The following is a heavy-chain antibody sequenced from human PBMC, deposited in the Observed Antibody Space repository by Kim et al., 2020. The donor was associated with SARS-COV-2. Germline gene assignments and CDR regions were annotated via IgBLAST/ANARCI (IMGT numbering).Heavy chain of an antibody. J-gene: IGHJ4*02. D-gene: IGHD3-22*01. CDR3: AREDYDSTIDY. Sequence: GGSLRLSCAASGFTFSSYSMNWVRQAPGKGLEWVSYISSSSSTIYYADSVKGRFTISRDNAKNSLYLQMNSLRAEDTAVYYCAREDYDSTIDYWGQGTLVTVSS. V-gene: IGHV3-48*04. CDR2: ISSSSSTI. CDR1: GFTFSSYS.